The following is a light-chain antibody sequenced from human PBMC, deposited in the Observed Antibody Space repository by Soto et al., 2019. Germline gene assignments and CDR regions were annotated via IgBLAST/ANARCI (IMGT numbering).Light chain of an antibody. V-gene: IGKV4-1*01. CDR1: QSVLYSSNNKNY. CDR2: WAS. CDR3: QQYYSTPGT. J-gene: IGKJ2*01. Sequence: DIVMTQSPDSLAVSLGERATINCKSSQSVLYSSNNKNYLAWYQQKPGQPPKLLIYWASTQESGVPDRFSGSGSGTDFTLTISSLQAEDVAVYYCQQYYSTPGTFGQGTKLEIK.